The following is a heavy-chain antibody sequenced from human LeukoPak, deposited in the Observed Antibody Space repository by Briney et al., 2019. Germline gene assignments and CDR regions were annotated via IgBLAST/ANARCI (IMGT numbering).Heavy chain of an antibody. J-gene: IGHJ6*03. V-gene: IGHV3-49*04. Sequence: PGGSLRLSCAASGFTFSSYWMHWVRQAPGKGLEWVGFIRSKAYGGTTEYAASVKDRFTISRDDSKSIAYLQMNSLKTEDTAVYYCTRYSNSYYYYYYMDVWGKGTTVTVSS. D-gene: IGHD6-6*01. CDR1: GFTFSSYW. CDR2: IRSKAYGGTT. CDR3: TRYSNSYYYYYYMDV.